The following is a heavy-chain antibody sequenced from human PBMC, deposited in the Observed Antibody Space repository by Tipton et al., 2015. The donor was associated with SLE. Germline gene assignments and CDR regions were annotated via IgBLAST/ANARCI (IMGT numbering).Heavy chain of an antibody. V-gene: IGHV4-34*01. J-gene: IGHJ3*02. CDR2: INHSGST. CDR3: ARAAPRSRTAFDI. CDR1: GGSFSGYY. Sequence: TLSLTCAVYGGSFSGYYWSWIRQPPGKGLEWIGEINHSGSTNYNPSLKSRVTISVDTSKNQFSLKLSSVTAADTAVYYCARAAPRSRTAFDIWGQGTMVTVSS. D-gene: IGHD2-2*01.